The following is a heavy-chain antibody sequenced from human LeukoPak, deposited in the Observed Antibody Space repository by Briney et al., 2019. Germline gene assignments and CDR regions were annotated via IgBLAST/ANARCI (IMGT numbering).Heavy chain of an antibody. J-gene: IGHJ4*02. Sequence: SETLSLTCAVYGGSFSGYYWSWIRQPPGKGLEWIGEINHSGSTNYNPSLKSRVTISVDTSKNQFSLKLSSVTAADTAVYYCARSLLWFGDPSDDYWGQGTLVTVS. CDR1: GGSFSGYY. V-gene: IGHV4-34*01. D-gene: IGHD3-10*01. CDR2: INHSGST. CDR3: ARSLLWFGDPSDDY.